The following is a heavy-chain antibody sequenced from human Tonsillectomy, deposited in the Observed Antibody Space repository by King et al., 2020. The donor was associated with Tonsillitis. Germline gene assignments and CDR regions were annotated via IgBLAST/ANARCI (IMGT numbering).Heavy chain of an antibody. CDR2: IIPIFGTT. CDR1: GGTFSNYA. V-gene: IGHV1-69*01. Sequence: VQLVQSGAEVKKPGSSVKVSCKASGGTFSNYAISWVRQAPGQGLEWMGGIIPIFGTTNYAQKFQGRITLTEDESTYTAYMELSSLRSEDTAVYYCARGPLLKAAAVTGYYYYMDVWGKGTTVTVSS. CDR3: ARGPLLKAAAVTGYYYYMDV. D-gene: IGHD6-13*01. J-gene: IGHJ6*03.